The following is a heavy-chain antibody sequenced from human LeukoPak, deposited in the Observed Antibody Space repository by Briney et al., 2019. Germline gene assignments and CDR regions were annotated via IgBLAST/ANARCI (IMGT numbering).Heavy chain of an antibody. Sequence: ASVKVSCKASGYTFTSYYMHWVRQAPGQGLEWMGIINPSGGSTSYAQKFQGRVTMTRDTSTSSVYMELSSLRSEDTAVYYCARGELEILRYFSHYFDYWGQGTLVTVSS. CDR1: GYTFTSYY. CDR2: INPSGGST. CDR3: ARGELEILRYFSHYFDY. D-gene: IGHD3-9*01. V-gene: IGHV1-46*01. J-gene: IGHJ4*02.